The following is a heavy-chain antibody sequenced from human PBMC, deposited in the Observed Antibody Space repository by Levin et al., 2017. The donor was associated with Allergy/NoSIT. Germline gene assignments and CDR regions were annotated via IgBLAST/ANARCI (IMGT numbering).Heavy chain of an antibody. CDR1: GFTFSSYG. CDR3: ARGEGELRYFDWLSFGIDY. Sequence: GGSLRLSCAASGFTFSSYGMHWVRQAPGKGLEWVAVIWYDGSNKYYADSVKGRFTISRDNSKNTLYLQMNSLRAEDTAVYYCARGEGELRYFDWLSFGIDYWGQGTLVTVSS. V-gene: IGHV3-33*01. CDR2: IWYDGSNK. D-gene: IGHD3-9*01. J-gene: IGHJ4*02.